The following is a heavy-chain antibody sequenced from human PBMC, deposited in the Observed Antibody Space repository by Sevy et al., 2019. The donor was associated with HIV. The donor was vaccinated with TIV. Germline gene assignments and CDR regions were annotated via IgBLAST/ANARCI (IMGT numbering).Heavy chain of an antibody. CDR3: ARDLPPSATTVAHFDY. CDR2: ISNSGSTI. CDR1: GFTFSSYE. J-gene: IGHJ4*02. Sequence: GGSLRLSCAASGFTFSSYEMNWVRQAPGKGLEWVSYISNSGSTIYYSDSVKGRFTISRDNAMNSLYLQMNSLRVEDTAGYYCARDLPPSATTVAHFDYWGRGTLVTVSS. D-gene: IGHD4-17*01. V-gene: IGHV3-48*03.